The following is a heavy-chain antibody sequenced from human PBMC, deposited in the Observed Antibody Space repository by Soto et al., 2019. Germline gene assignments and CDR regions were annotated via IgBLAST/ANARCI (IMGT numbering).Heavy chain of an antibody. CDR2: ISAYNGNT. J-gene: IGHJ6*02. CDR1: GYTFTSDF. V-gene: IGHV1-18*01. Sequence: GASVKVSCKASGYTFTSDFITGVRQAPGQGLEWMGWISAYNGNTNYAQMLQGRVTMTTDTSTATAYMEMRSLRSDDTAVYYCARQNYYSGMDVWGQGTTVTVSS. CDR3: ARQNYYSGMDV.